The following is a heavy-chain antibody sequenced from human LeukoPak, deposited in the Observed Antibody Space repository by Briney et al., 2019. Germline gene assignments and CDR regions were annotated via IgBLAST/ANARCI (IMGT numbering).Heavy chain of an antibody. V-gene: IGHV4-61*02. D-gene: IGHD2-15*01. CDR3: AREPSRGFEFDY. CDR1: GGSISSGSYY. J-gene: IGHJ4*02. Sequence: SETLSLTCTVSGGSISSGSYYWSWIRQPAGKGLEWIGRIYTSGSTNYNPSLKSRVTISVDTSKNQFSLKLSSVTAADTAVYYCAREPSRGFEFDYWGQGTLVTVSS. CDR2: IYTSGST.